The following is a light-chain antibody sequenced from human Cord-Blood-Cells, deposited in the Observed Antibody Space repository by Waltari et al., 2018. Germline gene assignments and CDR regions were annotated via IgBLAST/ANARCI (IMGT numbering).Light chain of an antibody. CDR1: SSDGGGYNY. Sequence: QSALTQPRSVSGSPGQSVTISCPGTSSDGGGYNYVSWYQQHPGNAPKLMIYDVSKRPSGVPDRFSGSKSGNTASLTISGLQAEDEADYYCCSYAGSFWVFGGGTKLTVL. CDR2: DVS. J-gene: IGLJ3*02. V-gene: IGLV2-11*01. CDR3: CSYAGSFWV.